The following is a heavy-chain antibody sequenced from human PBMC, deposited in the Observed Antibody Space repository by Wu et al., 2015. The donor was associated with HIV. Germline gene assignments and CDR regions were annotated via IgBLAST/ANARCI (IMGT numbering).Heavy chain of an antibody. Sequence: LEWMGWIAGYNGVPNYAHKFQGRVTMTTDTSTNTVYMELRTLRSDDTAVYYCARGHYYDTSSSPLYWGQGTPVTVSS. J-gene: IGHJ4*02. D-gene: IGHD3-16*01. CDR3: ARGHYYDTSSSPLY. CDR2: IAGYNGVP. V-gene: IGHV1-18*01.